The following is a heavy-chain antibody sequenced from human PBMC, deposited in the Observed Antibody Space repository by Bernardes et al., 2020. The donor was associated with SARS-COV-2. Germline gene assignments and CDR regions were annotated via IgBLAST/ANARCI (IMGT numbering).Heavy chain of an antibody. V-gene: IGHV4-59*08. D-gene: IGHD6-19*01. J-gene: IGHJ4*02. CDR1: GGSISSYY. CDR2: IYYSGST. CDR3: ARHYGVASGWHLPPDY. Sequence: SETLSLTCTVSGGSISSYYWSWIRQPPGKGLEWIGYIYYSGSTNYNPSLKSRVTISVDTSKNQFSLKLSSVTAADTAVYYCARHYGVASGWHLPPDYWGQGTLVTVSS.